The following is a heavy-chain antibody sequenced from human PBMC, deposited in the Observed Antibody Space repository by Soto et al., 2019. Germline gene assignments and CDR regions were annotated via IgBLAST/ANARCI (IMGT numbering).Heavy chain of an antibody. Sequence: GGSLRLSCAVSGSTFSNDWMPWVRQAPGKGLVWVSHINSDGSSTNYADFVKGRFTIARDNAKNTVYLQMNSLRAEDTAVYYCARDRSYSLDVWGQGTTVTVSS. CDR2: INSDGSST. V-gene: IGHV3-74*01. CDR1: GSTFSNDW. J-gene: IGHJ6*02. CDR3: ARDRSYSLDV.